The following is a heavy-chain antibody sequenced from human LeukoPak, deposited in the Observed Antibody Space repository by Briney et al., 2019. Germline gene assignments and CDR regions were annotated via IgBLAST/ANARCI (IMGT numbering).Heavy chain of an antibody. CDR1: GGTFSSYA. J-gene: IGHJ3*02. CDR3: ARHIAGTVTSGFDI. V-gene: IGHV1-69*05. D-gene: IGHD4-17*01. Sequence: SVKVSCKASGGTFSSYAISWVRQAPGQGLEWMGGIIPIFGTANYAQKFQGRVTMTTDTSTNTAYMELGSLRSDDTAVHYCARHIAGTVTSGFDIWGQGAMVTVSS. CDR2: IIPIFGTA.